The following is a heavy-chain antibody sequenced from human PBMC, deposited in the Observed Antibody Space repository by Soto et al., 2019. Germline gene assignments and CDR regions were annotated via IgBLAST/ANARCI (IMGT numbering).Heavy chain of an antibody. CDR3: AGERPGDFWSENDTYYYCMDV. V-gene: IGHV1-18*01. J-gene: IGHJ6*03. D-gene: IGHD3-3*01. CDR2: ISAYNGNT. Sequence: ASVTVSCKASGYTFTSYGISWVRQAPGQGLEWMGWISAYNGNTNYAQKLQGRVTMTRDTATSTDYMELRSLRSDDTAVYYGAGERPGDFWSENDTYYYCMDVWGKGTTVTVSS. CDR1: GYTFTSYG.